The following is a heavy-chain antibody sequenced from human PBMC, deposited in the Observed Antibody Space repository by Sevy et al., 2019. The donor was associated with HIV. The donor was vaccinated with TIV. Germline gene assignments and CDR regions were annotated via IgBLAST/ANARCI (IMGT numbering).Heavy chain of an antibody. CDR1: GFTFSSYS. Sequence: GGSLRLSCAASGFTFSSYSMNWVRQAPGKGLEWVSYISSSSSTIYYADSVKGRFTISRDNAKNSLYLQMNSLRDEDTAVYYCARDCRVYVSSGYYRGKYYFDYWGQGTLVTVSS. J-gene: IGHJ4*02. CDR2: ISSSSSTI. D-gene: IGHD3-22*01. V-gene: IGHV3-48*02. CDR3: ARDCRVYVSSGYYRGKYYFDY.